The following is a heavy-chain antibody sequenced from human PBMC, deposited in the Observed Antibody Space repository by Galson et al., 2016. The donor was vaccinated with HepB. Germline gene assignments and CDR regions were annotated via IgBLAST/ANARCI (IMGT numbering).Heavy chain of an antibody. Sequence: SLRLSCAASGFTLSSHWMTWVRQAPGKGLEWVATIKEDGSEKNYVESVKGRFTISRDNAKNSLNLQMNSLRAEDTAVYYCARLGYCSTTRCYYGMDVWGQGTTVTVSS. J-gene: IGHJ6*02. V-gene: IGHV3-7*04. D-gene: IGHD2-2*01. CDR3: ARLGYCSTTRCYYGMDV. CDR2: IKEDGSEK. CDR1: GFTLSSHW.